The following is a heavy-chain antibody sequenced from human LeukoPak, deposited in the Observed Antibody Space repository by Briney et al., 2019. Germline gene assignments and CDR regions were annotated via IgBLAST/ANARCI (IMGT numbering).Heavy chain of an antibody. CDR2: MNPNSGNT. CDR1: GYTFTSYD. D-gene: IGHD5-18*01. Sequence: ASVKVSCKASGYTFTSYDIYWVRQATGQGLEWMGWMNPNSGNTGYAQKFQGRVTITRNTSISTAYMELSSLRSEDTAVYYCARGLRVRGYSYGYYYWGQGTLVTVSS. V-gene: IGHV1-8*03. CDR3: ARGLRVRGYSYGYYY. J-gene: IGHJ4*02.